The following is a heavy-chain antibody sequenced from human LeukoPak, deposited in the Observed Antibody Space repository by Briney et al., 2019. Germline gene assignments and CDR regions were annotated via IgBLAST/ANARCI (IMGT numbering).Heavy chain of an antibody. D-gene: IGHD6-13*01. CDR2: IYHSGRT. Sequence: SETLSLTCTVSGGSISSSSYYWGWIRQPPGKGLEWIGSIYHSGRTYYNPSLKSRVTISVDTSKNQFSLKVSSVTAADTAVYYCGSSSWAFDYWGQGTLVTVSS. J-gene: IGHJ4*02. CDR1: GGSISSSSYY. V-gene: IGHV4-39*01. CDR3: GSSSWAFDY.